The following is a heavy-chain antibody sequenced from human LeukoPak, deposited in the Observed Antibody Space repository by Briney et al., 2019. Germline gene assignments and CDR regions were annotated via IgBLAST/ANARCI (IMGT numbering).Heavy chain of an antibody. J-gene: IGHJ6*03. CDR2: ISAYNGNT. CDR3: ARDLRITMVRGVWGYYYYMDV. Sequence: ASVTVSCKASGYTFTSYGISWVRQAPGQGLEWMGWISAYNGNTNYAQKLQGRVTMTTDTSTSTAYMELRSLRSDDTAVYYCARDLRITMVRGVWGYYYYMDVWGKGTTVTISS. V-gene: IGHV1-18*01. CDR1: GYTFTSYG. D-gene: IGHD3-10*01.